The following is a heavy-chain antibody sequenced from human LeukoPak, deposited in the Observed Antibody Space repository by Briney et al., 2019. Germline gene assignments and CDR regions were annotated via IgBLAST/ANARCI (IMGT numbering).Heavy chain of an antibody. CDR3: AKGIVGYSYGLDAFDI. CDR1: GFTFSDYY. D-gene: IGHD5-18*01. J-gene: IGHJ3*02. Sequence: GGSLRLSCAASGFTFSDYYMSWIRRAPGKGLEWVSVISATEGNTYYADSVKGRFTISRDNSKNTLYLQMNSLRAEDTAVYYCAKGIVGYSYGLDAFDIWGQGTMVTVSS. V-gene: IGHV3-23*01. CDR2: ISATEGNT.